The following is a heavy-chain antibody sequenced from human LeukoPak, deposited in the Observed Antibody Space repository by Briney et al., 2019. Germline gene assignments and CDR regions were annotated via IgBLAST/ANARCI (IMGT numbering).Heavy chain of an antibody. CDR1: GFTFTSYS. CDR2: ISGGGGST. J-gene: IGHJ4*02. Sequence: GGSLRLSCAASGFTFTSYSMNWVRQAPGKGLEWVSTISGGGGSTYYADSVKGRFTISRDNSKNTLYLQMNSLRAEDTAVYYCARDPYDYVWGSYRYPSYYFDYWGQGTLVTVSS. CDR3: ARDPYDYVWGSYRYPSYYFDY. D-gene: IGHD3-16*02. V-gene: IGHV3-23*01.